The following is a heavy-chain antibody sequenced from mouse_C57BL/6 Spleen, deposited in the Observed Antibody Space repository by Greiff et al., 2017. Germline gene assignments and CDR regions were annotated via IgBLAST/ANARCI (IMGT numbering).Heavy chain of an antibody. CDR3: ARITGTLNFDD. CDR1: GYTFTSYW. Sequence: QVQLQQPGPELVMPSPSVKLSCTASGYTFTSYWMHWVKQRPGQGLEWIGEIDPSDSYTNYNQQFKGKSTLTVDKSSSTACMQISSLTSEDSAVYYCARITGTLNFDDWGKGTTLTVSS. J-gene: IGHJ2*01. V-gene: IGHV1-69*01. D-gene: IGHD4-1*01. CDR2: IDPSDSYT.